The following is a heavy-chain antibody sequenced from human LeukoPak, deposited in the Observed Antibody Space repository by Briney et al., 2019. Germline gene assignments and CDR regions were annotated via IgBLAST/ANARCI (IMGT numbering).Heavy chain of an antibody. Sequence: GASVKVSCKASGYTFTSYDINWVRQATGQGLEWMGWMNPNSGNTGYAQKFQGRVTITRNTSISTAYMELSSLRSEDTAVYYCAREGPRQLGILDYWGQGTLVTVSS. CDR3: AREGPRQLGILDY. D-gene: IGHD2-15*01. CDR1: GYTFTSYD. CDR2: MNPNSGNT. V-gene: IGHV1-8*03. J-gene: IGHJ4*02.